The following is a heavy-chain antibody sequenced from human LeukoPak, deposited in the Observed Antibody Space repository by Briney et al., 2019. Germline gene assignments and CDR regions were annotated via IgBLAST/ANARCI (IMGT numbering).Heavy chain of an antibody. CDR1: GFTFSSCA. V-gene: IGHV3-23*01. CDR2: ISGSGGST. Sequence: GGSLRLSCAASGFTFSSCAMSWVRQAPGKGLEWVSTISGSGGSTYYADSVKCRFTLSRDNSKNTLSLQMNSLRAEDSAVYYCAKDRYSSGWSPLGDYWGQGTLVTVSS. CDR3: AKDRYSSGWSPLGDY. J-gene: IGHJ4*02. D-gene: IGHD6-19*01.